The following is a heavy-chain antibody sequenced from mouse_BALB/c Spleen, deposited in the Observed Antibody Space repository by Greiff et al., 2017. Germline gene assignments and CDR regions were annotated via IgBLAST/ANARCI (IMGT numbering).Heavy chain of an antibody. CDR2: INPGCGGT. D-gene: IGHD2-1*01. Sequence: VQLQQSGAELVRPGTSVKVSCKASGYAFTNYLIEWVKQRPGQGLEWIGVINPGCGGTNYNEKFKGKATLTADKSSSTAYMQLSSLTSDDSAVYFCARGNYGGMDYWGQGTSVTVSS. J-gene: IGHJ4*01. V-gene: IGHV1-54*01. CDR1: GYAFTNYL. CDR3: ARGNYGGMDY.